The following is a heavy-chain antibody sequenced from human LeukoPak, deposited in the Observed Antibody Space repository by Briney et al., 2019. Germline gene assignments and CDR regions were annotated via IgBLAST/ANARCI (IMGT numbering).Heavy chain of an antibody. D-gene: IGHD1-26*01. V-gene: IGHV1-46*01. CDR1: GYSFTSHY. CDR3: ARDRGASGSYMGGYYYYMDV. Sequence: RGASVKVSCKASGYSFTSHYMHWVRQAPGQGLEWLGLINPSGGSTSYAQKFQGRVTMTRDMSTSTVYMELSSLRSEDTAVYYCARDRGASGSYMGGYYYYMDVWGKGTTVTVSS. J-gene: IGHJ6*03. CDR2: INPSGGST.